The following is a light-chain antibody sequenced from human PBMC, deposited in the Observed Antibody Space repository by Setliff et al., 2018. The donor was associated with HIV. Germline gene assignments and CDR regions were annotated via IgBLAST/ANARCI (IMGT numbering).Light chain of an antibody. CDR2: SNY. Sequence: QAVVTQPPSASGTPGQRVTISCSGSFSNIGRNTINWYQQLPGTAPKLLIYSNYQRPSGVPDRFSVSKSGTSASLAISGLQSEDESDYYCAAWDDSLNGYVFGTGTKVTVL. J-gene: IGLJ1*01. CDR3: AAWDDSLNGYV. CDR1: FSNIGRNT. V-gene: IGLV1-44*01.